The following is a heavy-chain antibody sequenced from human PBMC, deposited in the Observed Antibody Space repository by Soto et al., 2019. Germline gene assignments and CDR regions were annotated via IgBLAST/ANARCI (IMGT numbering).Heavy chain of an antibody. CDR2: IIPIFGTT. V-gene: IGHV1-69*12. CDR3: ARDGGRDGYFGNWLDP. D-gene: IGHD5-12*01. Sequence: QVQLVQSGAEVKKPGSSVKVSCKASGGTFSNYAISWVRQSPGQGLEWVGGIIPIFGTTNFAQKFQGRVTITADESTTTAYIELSGLRVEDTAVYYCARDGGRDGYFGNWLDPGGHGTLVTVSS. CDR1: GGTFSNYA. J-gene: IGHJ5*02.